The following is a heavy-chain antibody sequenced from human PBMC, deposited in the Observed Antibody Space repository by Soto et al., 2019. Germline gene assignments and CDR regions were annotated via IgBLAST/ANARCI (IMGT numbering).Heavy chain of an antibody. CDR2: ISGSGGST. D-gene: IGHD5-12*01. Sequence: GGSLRLSCAASGFTFSSYAMSWVRQAPGKGLEWVSAISGSGGSTYYADSVKGRFTISRDNSKNTLYLQMNSLRAEDTAVYYCAKATSSRGYSGYDRNWGRGTLVTVSS. V-gene: IGHV3-23*01. J-gene: IGHJ4*02. CDR1: GFTFSSYA. CDR3: AKATSSRGYSGYDRN.